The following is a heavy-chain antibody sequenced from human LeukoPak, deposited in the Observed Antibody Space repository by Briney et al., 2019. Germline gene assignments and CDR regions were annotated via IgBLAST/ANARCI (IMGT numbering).Heavy chain of an antibody. J-gene: IGHJ4*02. CDR1: GFTFSSYA. CDR3: ARPDPPLILEWPAPYFDY. D-gene: IGHD3-3*01. CDR2: ISGSGGST. Sequence: PGGSLRLSCAASGFTFSSYAMSWVRQAPGKGLERVSTISGSGGSTYYADSVKGRFTISRDNSKNTLYLLMNSLRAEDTAVYYCARPDPPLILEWPAPYFDYWGQGTLVTVSS. V-gene: IGHV3-23*01.